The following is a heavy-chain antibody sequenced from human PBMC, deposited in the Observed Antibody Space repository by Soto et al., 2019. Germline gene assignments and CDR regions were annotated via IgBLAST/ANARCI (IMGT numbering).Heavy chain of an antibody. J-gene: IGHJ4*02. D-gene: IGHD3-10*01. CDR1: GYTFTSYG. CDR2: TSPYNGNT. CDR3: ARDSSMVREDY. V-gene: IGHV1-18*01. Sequence: QVQLVQSGAEVKKPGASGKVSAKASGYTFTSYGISWVRQAPGQGLEWMGWTSPYNGNTNYAQKVQGRVTMTTDTSTSTAYMEVRSLRYDDTAGYYCARDSSMVREDYWGQGTLVTVSS.